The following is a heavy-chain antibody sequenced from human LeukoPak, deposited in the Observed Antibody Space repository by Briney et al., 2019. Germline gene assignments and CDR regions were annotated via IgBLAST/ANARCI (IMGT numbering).Heavy chain of an antibody. CDR2: IRYDGSNK. J-gene: IGHJ4*02. Sequence: PGGSLRLSCAASGFTFSSYGMHWVRQAPGKGLEWVAFIRYDGSNKYYADSVKGRFTTSRDNSKNTLYLQMNSLRAEDTAVYYCAKAMEWELLCPDYWGQGTLVTVSS. CDR1: GFTFSSYG. V-gene: IGHV3-30*02. CDR3: AKAMEWELLCPDY. D-gene: IGHD1-26*01.